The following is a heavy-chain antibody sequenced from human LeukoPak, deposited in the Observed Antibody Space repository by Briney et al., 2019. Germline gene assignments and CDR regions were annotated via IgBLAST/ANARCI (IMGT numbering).Heavy chain of an antibody. J-gene: IGHJ4*02. D-gene: IGHD6-13*01. CDR1: GFTFSSYA. CDR2: ISGSGGST. Sequence: GGSLRLSCAASGFTFSSYAMRWVRQAPGKGLEWVSAISGSGGSTYYADSVKGRFTISRDNSKNTLYLQLNSLRAEDTAVYYCAPTGGYSSSWPDYWGQGTLVTVSS. CDR3: APTGGYSSSWPDY. V-gene: IGHV3-23*01.